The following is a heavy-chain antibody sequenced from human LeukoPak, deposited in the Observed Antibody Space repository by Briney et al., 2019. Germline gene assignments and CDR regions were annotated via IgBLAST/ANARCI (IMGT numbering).Heavy chain of an antibody. V-gene: IGHV4-39*07. J-gene: IGHJ3*02. CDR2: IYYSGST. Sequence: PSETLSLTCSVSGGSISSRTYYWGWIRQAPGKGLEWIGSIYYSGSTYYNPSLKSRVTISVDTSKNQFSLKLRSVTAADTAVYYCARVGGITMIVVLITDAFDIWGQGTMVTVSS. CDR3: ARVGGITMIVVLITDAFDI. D-gene: IGHD3-22*01. CDR1: GGSISSRTYY.